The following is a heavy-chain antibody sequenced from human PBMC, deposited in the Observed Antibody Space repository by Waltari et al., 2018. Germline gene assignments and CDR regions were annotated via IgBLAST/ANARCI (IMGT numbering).Heavy chain of an antibody. Sequence: EVQLVESGGGLVKPGASLRLSCAASGFTFSCYSMNWPRQAPGKGLEWVSSISSSSSYIYYADSVKGRFTISRDNAKNSLYLQMNSLRAEDTAVYYCASTGYSGDAFDIWGQGTMVTVSS. CDR2: ISSSSSYI. CDR1: GFTFSCYS. J-gene: IGHJ3*02. D-gene: IGHD2-15*01. CDR3: ASTGYSGDAFDI. V-gene: IGHV3-21*01.